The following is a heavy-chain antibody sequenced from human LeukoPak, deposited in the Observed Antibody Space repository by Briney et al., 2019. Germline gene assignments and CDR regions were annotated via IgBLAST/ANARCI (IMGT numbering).Heavy chain of an antibody. D-gene: IGHD3-22*01. CDR3: ARGYYDSSGYNNWFDP. CDR1: GYTFTSYY. CDR2: INPSGGST. Sequence: ASVEVSCKASGYTFTSYYMHWVRQAPGQGLEWMGIINPSGGSTSYAQKFQGRVTMTRDTSTSTVYMELSSLRSEDTAVYYCARGYYDSSGYNNWFDPWGQGTLVTVSS. V-gene: IGHV1-46*01. J-gene: IGHJ5*02.